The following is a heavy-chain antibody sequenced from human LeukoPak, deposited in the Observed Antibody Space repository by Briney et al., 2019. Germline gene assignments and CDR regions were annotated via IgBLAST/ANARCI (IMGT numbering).Heavy chain of an antibody. CDR3: ARGWYTDAFDI. CDR1: RFTFSSYT. V-gene: IGHV3-21*01. CDR2: ISSSSSNI. Sequence: GGSLRLSCAASRFTFSSYTMNWVRQAPGKGLEWVASISSSSSNIYYADSLKGRFTISRDNAKNSLFLQMNSLRAEDTAVYFCARGWYTDAFDIWGQGTMVTVSS. D-gene: IGHD1-1*01. J-gene: IGHJ3*02.